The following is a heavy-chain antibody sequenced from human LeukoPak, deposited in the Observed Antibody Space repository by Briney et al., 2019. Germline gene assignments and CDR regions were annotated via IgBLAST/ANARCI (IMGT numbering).Heavy chain of an antibody. CDR2: SYYTGNT. Sequence: PSETLSLTCTVPGDSVSGYYWNWIRQPPGQGLEWIGYSYYTGNTNYNPSLKGRVTISVDRSKNQFSLRLSSVTTADTALYYCARGAYTYGSYSDFWGQGTLVTVSS. V-gene: IGHV4-59*02. D-gene: IGHD5-18*01. CDR3: ARGAYTYGSYSDF. CDR1: GDSVSGYY. J-gene: IGHJ4*02.